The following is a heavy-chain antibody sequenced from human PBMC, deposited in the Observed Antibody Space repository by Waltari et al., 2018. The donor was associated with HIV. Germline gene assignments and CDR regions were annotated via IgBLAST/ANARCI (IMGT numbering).Heavy chain of an antibody. Sequence: EVQLVESGGGLVQPGGSLRLSCAASGFTFSRYWMHWVRQAPGKGLVWVSRMNTDGSDTRYGDSVKGRFTISRDNAKNTLYLQMNSLRDEDTAMYYCARDRYTGSSDFDYWGQGTLVSVSS. J-gene: IGHJ4*02. D-gene: IGHD1-26*01. CDR1: GFTFSRYW. CDR3: ARDRYTGSSDFDY. CDR2: MNTDGSDT. V-gene: IGHV3-74*01.